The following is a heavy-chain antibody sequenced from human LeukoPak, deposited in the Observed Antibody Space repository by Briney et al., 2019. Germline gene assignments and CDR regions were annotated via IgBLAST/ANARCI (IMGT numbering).Heavy chain of an antibody. CDR2: ISGSGGST. D-gene: IGHD3-22*01. J-gene: IGHJ4*02. Sequence: GGSLRLSCAASGFTFSSYAMSWVRQAPGKGLEWVSAISGSGGSTYYADSVKGRFTISRDNSKNMLYLQMNSLRAEDTAVYYCAKGSYDSSGYYSLDYWGQGTLVTVSS. CDR3: AKGSYDSSGYYSLDY. V-gene: IGHV3-23*01. CDR1: GFTFSSYA.